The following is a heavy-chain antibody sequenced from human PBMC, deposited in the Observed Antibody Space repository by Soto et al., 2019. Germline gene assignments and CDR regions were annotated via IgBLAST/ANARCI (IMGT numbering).Heavy chain of an antibody. J-gene: IGHJ4*02. CDR3: AGDDEGGSYCDLDY. CDR2: ISSDGRNK. V-gene: IGHV3-30*04. CDR1: GFTFSSHA. D-gene: IGHD1-26*01. Sequence: QVQLVESGGGVVQPGRSLRLSCAVSGFTFSSHAMHWVRQAPGKGLEWVTLISSDGRNKYYADSVKGRFTTSRDNSKNEMYLKMKSGRVEHTAVYECAGDDEGGSYCDLDYWGQGALVAVSS.